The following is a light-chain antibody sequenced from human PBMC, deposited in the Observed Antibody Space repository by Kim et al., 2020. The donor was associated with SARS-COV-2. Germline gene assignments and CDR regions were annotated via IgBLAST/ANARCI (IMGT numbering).Light chain of an antibody. CDR2: GGTVGMVR. V-gene: IGLV9-49*01. CDR1: RCYDNLE. J-gene: IGLJ1*01. CDR3: GADHGSGSNFVYV. Sequence: CPQSRCYDNLEVDWYQQGPGKGPRFVLRGGTVGMVRSKGDGIPARFSVLGSGLNRYLTIKNIQEEDESDYHCGADHGSGSNFVYVFGTGTKVTVL.